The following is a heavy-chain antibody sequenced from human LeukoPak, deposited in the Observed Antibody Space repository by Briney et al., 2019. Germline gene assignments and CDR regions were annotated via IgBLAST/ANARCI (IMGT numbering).Heavy chain of an antibody. Sequence: GGSLRLSCAASGFIVSSNYMSWVRQAPGKGLEWVSVIYSGGSTYYADSVKGRFTISRDNSKNTLYLQMNSLRAEDTAVYYCARGPRFGELDYYYYYMDVWGKGTTVTISS. D-gene: IGHD3-10*01. CDR1: GFIVSSNY. CDR2: IYSGGST. V-gene: IGHV3-66*01. CDR3: ARGPRFGELDYYYYYMDV. J-gene: IGHJ6*03.